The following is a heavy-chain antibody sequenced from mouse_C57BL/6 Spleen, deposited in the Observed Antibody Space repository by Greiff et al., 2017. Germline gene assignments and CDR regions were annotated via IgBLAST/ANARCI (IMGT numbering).Heavy chain of an antibody. V-gene: IGHV1-64*01. Sequence: QVQLQQPGAELVKPGASVKLSCKASGYTFTSYWMHWVKQRPGQGLEWIGMIHPNSGSTNYNEKFKSKATLTVDKSSSTAYMQLSSLTSEDSAVYYCARPYSNSFLLSMDYWGQGTSVTVSS. CDR2: IHPNSGST. CDR3: ARPYSNSFLLSMDY. CDR1: GYTFTSYW. D-gene: IGHD2-5*01. J-gene: IGHJ4*01.